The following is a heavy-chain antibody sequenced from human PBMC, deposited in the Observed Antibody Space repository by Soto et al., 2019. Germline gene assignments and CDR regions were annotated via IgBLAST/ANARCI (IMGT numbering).Heavy chain of an antibody. Sequence: GGSLRLSCAASGFTFSSYAMSWVRQAPGKGLEWVSAISGSGGSTYYADSVKGRFTISRDNSKNTLYLQMNSLRAEDTAVYYCAKDNPYDFWSGYYLFGYWGQGTLVTVSS. CDR2: ISGSGGST. CDR3: AKDNPYDFWSGYYLFGY. CDR1: GFTFSSYA. D-gene: IGHD3-3*01. J-gene: IGHJ4*02. V-gene: IGHV3-23*01.